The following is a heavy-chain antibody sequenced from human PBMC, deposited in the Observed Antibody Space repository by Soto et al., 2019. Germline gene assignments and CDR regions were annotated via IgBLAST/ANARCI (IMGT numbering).Heavy chain of an antibody. D-gene: IGHD3-10*01. CDR2: ISGSGGST. CDR1: GFTFSSYA. CDR3: AKVEGIFERGSGSYSKTYYYYYMDV. V-gene: IGHV3-23*01. J-gene: IGHJ6*03. Sequence: GGSLRLSCAASGFTFSSYAMSWVRQAPGKGLEWVSAISGSGGSTYYADSVKGRFTISRDNSKNTLYLQMNSLRAEDTAVYYCAKVEGIFERGSGSYSKTYYYYYMDVWGKGTTVTVSS.